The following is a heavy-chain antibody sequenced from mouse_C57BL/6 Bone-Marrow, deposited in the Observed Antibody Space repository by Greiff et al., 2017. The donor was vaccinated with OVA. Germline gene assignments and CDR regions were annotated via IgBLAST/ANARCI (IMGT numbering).Heavy chain of an antibody. CDR3: ARITTVAWFAY. J-gene: IGHJ3*01. D-gene: IGHD1-1*01. CDR1: GFSLTSYG. CDR2: IWSGGST. V-gene: IGHV2-2*01. Sequence: VHLVESGPGLVQPSQSLSITCTVSGFSLTSYGVHWVRQSPGKGLEWLGVIWSGGSTDYNAAFISRLSISKDNSKSQVFFKMNSLQADDTAIYYCARITTVAWFAYWGQGTLVTVSA.